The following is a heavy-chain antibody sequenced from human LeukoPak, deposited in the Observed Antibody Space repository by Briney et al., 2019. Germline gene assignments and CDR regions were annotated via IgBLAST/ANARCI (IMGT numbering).Heavy chain of an antibody. D-gene: IGHD4-11*01. CDR3: ATDDYRGLGY. V-gene: IGHV3-74*01. J-gene: IGHJ4*02. Sequence: GGSLGLPCATSGITFTDYWFHWVRQVPGKGLVLVSHIDIPGTYATYADSVRGRFTISRDNAKSTVYLQMNSLRAEDTAVYYCATDDYRGLGYWGQGTLVTVSS. CDR1: GITFTDYW. CDR2: IDIPGTYA.